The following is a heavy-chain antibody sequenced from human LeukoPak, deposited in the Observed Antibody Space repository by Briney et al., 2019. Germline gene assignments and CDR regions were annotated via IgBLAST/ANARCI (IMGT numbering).Heavy chain of an antibody. Sequence: GGSLRLSCTASGFTFSDYSVNWVRQAPGKGLEWVSCITGISDIYYADPVKARFTISRDNAKNSGYLQMNRLRAEDTGIYYCARAIRLWGQGTLVTVSS. J-gene: IGHJ4*02. CDR1: GFTFSDYS. CDR2: ITGISDI. V-gene: IGHV3-69-1*02. CDR3: ARAIRL. D-gene: IGHD1-1*01.